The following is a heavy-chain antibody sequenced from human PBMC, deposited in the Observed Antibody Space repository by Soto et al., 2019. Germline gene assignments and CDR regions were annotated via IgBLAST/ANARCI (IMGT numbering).Heavy chain of an antibody. Sequence: GASVKVSCKASGYTFTSYYMHWVRQAPGQGLEWMGIINPSGGSTSYAQKFQGRVTMTRDTSTSTVYMELSSLRSEDTAVYYCARDLWWSGGNPYYYYGLDGWGQGTTVTVAS. CDR1: GYTFTSYY. CDR3: ARDLWWSGGNPYYYYGLDG. D-gene: IGHD2-15*01. V-gene: IGHV1-46*01. CDR2: INPSGGST. J-gene: IGHJ6*02.